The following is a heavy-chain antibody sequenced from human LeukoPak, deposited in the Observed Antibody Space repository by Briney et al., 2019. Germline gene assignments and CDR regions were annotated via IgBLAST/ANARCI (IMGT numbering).Heavy chain of an antibody. V-gene: IGHV1-69*05. CDR1: GGNFRNYG. CDR2: MLPIFGTA. Sequence: GSSVKVSCKASGGNFRNYGFHWVRQAPGQGLEWMGGMLPIFGTANYAQKFQFRVTMTTDTSTSTAYMELRSLTSDDTAVYYCARDKAVTTELTQYFHHWGQGTLVTVSS. CDR3: ARDKAVTTELTQYFHH. D-gene: IGHD4-11*01. J-gene: IGHJ1*01.